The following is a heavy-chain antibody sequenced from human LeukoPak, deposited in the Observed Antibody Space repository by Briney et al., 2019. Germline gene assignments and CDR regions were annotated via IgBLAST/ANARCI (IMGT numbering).Heavy chain of an antibody. D-gene: IGHD5-12*01. CDR3: AKDRLVATTYFDY. V-gene: IGHV3-30*18. Sequence: PGGSLRLSCAASGFTFSSYGMHWVRQAPGKGLEWVAVISYDGSNKYYADSVKGRFTISRDNSKNTLYLQMNSLRAEDTAVYYCAKDRLVATTYFDYWGQGTLVTVSS. CDR2: ISYDGSNK. CDR1: GFTFSSYG. J-gene: IGHJ4*02.